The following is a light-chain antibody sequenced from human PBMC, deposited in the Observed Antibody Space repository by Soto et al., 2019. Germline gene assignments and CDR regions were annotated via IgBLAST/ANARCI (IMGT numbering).Light chain of an antibody. Sequence: EIVMTQSPATLSVSPGERATLSCRASQSVSSNLAWYQQKPGQAPRLLIYGASTRATGIPARFRGSGSGTEFPLTISTLPSEDFAVYYCQQYNNWPPEITVGQRTRLEIK. CDR2: GAS. CDR1: QSVSSN. V-gene: IGKV3-15*01. J-gene: IGKJ5*01. CDR3: QQYNNWPPEIT.